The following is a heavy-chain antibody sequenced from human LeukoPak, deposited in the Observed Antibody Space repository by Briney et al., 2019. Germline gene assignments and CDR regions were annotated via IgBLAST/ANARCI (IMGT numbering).Heavy chain of an antibody. Sequence: PSETLSLTCTVSGGSVNSHYWSWIRQPPGKGLEWIGYISPTGIANSNPSLKNRVTVSLDTSKNQFSLTLSSATAADTAVYYCARHSPRYCSGGSCNAFDIWGQGILVTVSS. V-gene: IGHV4-59*08. D-gene: IGHD2-15*01. J-gene: IGHJ3*02. CDR3: ARHSPRYCSGGSCNAFDI. CDR2: ISPTGIA. CDR1: GGSVNSHY.